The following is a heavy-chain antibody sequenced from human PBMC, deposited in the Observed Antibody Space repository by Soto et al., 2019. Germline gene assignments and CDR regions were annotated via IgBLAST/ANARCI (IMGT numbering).Heavy chain of an antibody. Sequence: QVQLQQWGAGLLKPSETLSLTCAVYGGSFSGYYWSWIRQPPGKGLEWIGEINHSGSTNYNPSLKSRVTISVDTDKNQFSLKRSSVTAADTAVYYCARGRRAVAGIGGSFQHWGQGTLVTVSS. D-gene: IGHD6-19*01. CDR2: INHSGST. V-gene: IGHV4-34*01. CDR1: GGSFSGYY. CDR3: ARGRRAVAGIGGSFQH. J-gene: IGHJ1*01.